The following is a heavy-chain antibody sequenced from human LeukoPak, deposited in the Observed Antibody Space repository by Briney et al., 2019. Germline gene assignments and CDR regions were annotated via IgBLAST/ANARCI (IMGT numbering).Heavy chain of an antibody. D-gene: IGHD2-21*01. CDR2: ISNDGSST. J-gene: IGHJ2*01. CDR1: VFTFSSYW. Sequence: GGSLRLSCAACVFTFSSYWMHWVRQGPGKGLVWVSRISNDGSSTSYADSVKGRFTISRDNANNTVYLQMDSLRAEDTAVYYCARVFNAFSFDLWGRGTLVTVSS. V-gene: IGHV3-74*01. CDR3: ARVFNAFSFDL.